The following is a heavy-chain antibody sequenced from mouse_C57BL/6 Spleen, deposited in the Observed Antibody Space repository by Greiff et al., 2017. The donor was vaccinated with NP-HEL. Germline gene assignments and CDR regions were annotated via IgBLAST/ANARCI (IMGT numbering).Heavy chain of an antibody. CDR3: ARRSSPWYFDV. CDR2: IDPSDSYT. V-gene: IGHV1-69*01. CDR1: GYTFTSYW. J-gene: IGHJ1*03. Sequence: VQLQQPGAELVMPGASVKLSCKASGYTFTSYWMHWVKQRPGQGLEWIGEIDPSDSYTNYNQKFKGKSTLTVDKSSSTAYMQLSSLTSEDSAVYYCARRSSPWYFDVWGTGTTVTVSS. D-gene: IGHD1-1*01.